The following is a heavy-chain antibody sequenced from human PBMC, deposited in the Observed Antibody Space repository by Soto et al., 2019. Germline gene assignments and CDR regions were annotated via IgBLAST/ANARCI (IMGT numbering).Heavy chain of an antibody. J-gene: IGHJ4*01. D-gene: IGHD3-10*01. CDR2: ISNGGSNK. CDR1: GFTFSNYG. CDR3: AKDLWFGESFKYYFDY. V-gene: IGHV3-30*18. Sequence: GGSLRLSCVASGFTFSNYGMHWVRQAPGKGLEWVAVISNGGSNKYYADSVKGRFTISRDNSKNTLYLQMNSLRAEDTAVYYCAKDLWFGESFKYYFDYWGHGILVTVSS.